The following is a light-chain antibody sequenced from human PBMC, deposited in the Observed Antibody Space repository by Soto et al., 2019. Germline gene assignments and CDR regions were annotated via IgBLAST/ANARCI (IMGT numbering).Light chain of an antibody. J-gene: IGLJ2*01. CDR2: GNS. CDR1: SSNIGAGYD. V-gene: IGLV1-40*01. Sequence: QAAVTQPPSVSGAPGQRVTISCTGSSSNIGAGYDVHWYQQLPGTAPKLLIYGNSNRPSGVPDRFSGSKSGTSASLAITGLQAEDEADYYCQSYDSSQSPVVFGGGTKLTVL. CDR3: QSYDSSQSPVV.